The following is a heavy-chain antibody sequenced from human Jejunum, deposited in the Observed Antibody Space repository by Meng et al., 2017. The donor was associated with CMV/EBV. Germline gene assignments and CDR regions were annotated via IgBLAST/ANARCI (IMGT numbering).Heavy chain of an antibody. V-gene: IGHV3-23*01. Sequence: FSNYAMNWVSQHPGKGLEWVSGISSSGDNTNYADSVKGRFTISRDNSQNTLDLQMNSLRAEDTAVYYCATPPRNYNSNWYTYSFAYWGQGTLVTVSS. CDR2: ISSSGDNT. CDR1: FSNYA. D-gene: IGHD6-13*01. CDR3: ATPPRNYNSNWYTYSFAY. J-gene: IGHJ4*02.